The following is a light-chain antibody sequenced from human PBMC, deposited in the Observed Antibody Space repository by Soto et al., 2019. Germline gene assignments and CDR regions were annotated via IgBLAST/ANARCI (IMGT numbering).Light chain of an antibody. J-gene: IGKJ4*01. Sequence: EIVMTQSPATLSVSPGERATLSCRASQSVSSNLAWYQQKPGQAPRLLIYGASARATAIPGRFSGSGSGTEFTLTISSLQSEDSAVYYCQQYNNWPLTFGGGTKVDIK. CDR1: QSVSSN. CDR3: QQYNNWPLT. V-gene: IGKV3-15*01. CDR2: GAS.